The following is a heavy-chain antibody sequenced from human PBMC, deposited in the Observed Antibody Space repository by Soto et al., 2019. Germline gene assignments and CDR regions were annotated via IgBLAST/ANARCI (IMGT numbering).Heavy chain of an antibody. J-gene: IGHJ4*02. CDR2: IKNDGSEK. CDR3: VTGYHSAY. D-gene: IGHD5-18*01. Sequence: EEQLVESGGALVRPGGSLRLSCAASGISTSSYWMGWVRQAPGRGLEWVASIKNDGSEKYYMDSLKGRFTISRDNALNSLYLQMNSLRAEDTAVYFCVTGYHSAYWGQGPLVTVSS. CDR1: GISTSSYW. V-gene: IGHV3-7*03.